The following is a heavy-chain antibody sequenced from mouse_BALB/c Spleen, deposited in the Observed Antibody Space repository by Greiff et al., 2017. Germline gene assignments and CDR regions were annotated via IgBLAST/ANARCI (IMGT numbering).Heavy chain of an antibody. J-gene: IGHJ3*01. D-gene: IGHD1-1*01. Sequence: DVKLVESGGGLVQPGGSRKLSCAASGFTFSSFGMHWVRQAPEKGLEWVAYISSGSSTIYYADTVKGRFTISRDNPKNTLFLQMTSLRSEDTAMYYCARSGYYYGSSYWFAYWGQGTLVTVSA. CDR3: ARSGYYYGSSYWFAY. CDR2: ISSGSSTI. CDR1: GFTFSSFG. V-gene: IGHV5-17*02.